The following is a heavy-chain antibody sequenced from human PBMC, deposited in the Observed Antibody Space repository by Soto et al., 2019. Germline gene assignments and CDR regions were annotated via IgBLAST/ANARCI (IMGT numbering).Heavy chain of an antibody. Sequence: SVKVSCKASGGTFNSYAISWVRQAPGQGLEWMGGIIPIFGTANYAQKFQGRVTITADESTSTAYMELSSLRSEDTAVYYCAREYYYDSSGYRALDYWGQGTLVTVSS. CDR1: GGTFNSYA. D-gene: IGHD3-22*01. CDR2: IIPIFGTA. CDR3: AREYYYDSSGYRALDY. V-gene: IGHV1-69*13. J-gene: IGHJ4*02.